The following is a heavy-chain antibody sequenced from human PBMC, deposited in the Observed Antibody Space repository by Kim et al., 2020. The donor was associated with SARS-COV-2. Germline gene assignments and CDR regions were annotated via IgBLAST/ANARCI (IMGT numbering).Heavy chain of an antibody. CDR1: GFTFSSYS. CDR2: ISSSSSYI. V-gene: IGHV3-21*01. D-gene: IGHD6-6*01. Sequence: GGSLRLSCAASGFTFSSYSMNWVRQAPGKGLEWVSSISSSSSYIYYADSVKGRFTISRDNAKNSLYLQMNSLRAEDTAVYHCATANPEYSSSPYFDYWGQGTLVTVSS. J-gene: IGHJ4*02. CDR3: ATANPEYSSSPYFDY.